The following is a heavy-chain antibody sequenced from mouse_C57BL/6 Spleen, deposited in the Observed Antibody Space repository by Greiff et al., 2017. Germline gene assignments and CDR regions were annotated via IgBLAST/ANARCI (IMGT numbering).Heavy chain of an antibody. J-gene: IGHJ4*01. CDR3: ARYYGSSYVEDYYAMDY. D-gene: IGHD1-1*01. V-gene: IGHV1-42*01. Sequence: VQLQQSGPELVKPGASVKISCKASGYSFTGYYMNWVKQSPEKSLEWIGEINPSTGGTTYNQKFKAKATLTVDKSSITAYMQLKSLTSEDSAVYYCARYYGSSYVEDYYAMDYWGQGTSVTVSS. CDR2: INPSTGGT. CDR1: GYSFTGYY.